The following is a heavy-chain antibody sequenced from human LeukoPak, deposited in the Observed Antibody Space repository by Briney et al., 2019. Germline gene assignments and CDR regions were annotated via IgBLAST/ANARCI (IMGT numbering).Heavy chain of an antibody. V-gene: IGHV4-34*01. J-gene: IGHJ5*02. Sequence: SETLSLTCAVYGGSFSGYYWSWIRQPPGKGLVWIGEINHSGSTNYNPSLKSRVTISVDTSKNQFSLKLSSVTAADTAVYYCARLDVVASSFDPWGQGTLVTVSS. CDR2: INHSGST. D-gene: IGHD2-2*01. CDR1: GGSFSGYY. CDR3: ARLDVVASSFDP.